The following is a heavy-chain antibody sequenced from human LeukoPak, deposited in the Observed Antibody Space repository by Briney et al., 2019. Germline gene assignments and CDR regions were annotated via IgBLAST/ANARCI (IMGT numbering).Heavy chain of an antibody. CDR1: GYTFTSYG. D-gene: IGHD5-18*01. Sequence: GASVKVSCKASGYTFTSYGISWVRQAPGQGLEWMGWISAYNGNTNYAQKLQGRVTMTTDTSTSTAYMELRSLRSDDTAVYYCARCYSYGYDYCYYYMDVWGKGTTVTVSS. V-gene: IGHV1-18*01. J-gene: IGHJ6*03. CDR2: ISAYNGNT. CDR3: ARCYSYGYDYCYYYMDV.